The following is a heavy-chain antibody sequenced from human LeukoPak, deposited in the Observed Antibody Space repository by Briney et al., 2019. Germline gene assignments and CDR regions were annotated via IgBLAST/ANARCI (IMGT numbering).Heavy chain of an antibody. D-gene: IGHD3-22*01. CDR2: IIPIFGTA. Sequence: ASVKFSCKASGGTFSSYAISWVRQAPGQGLEWMGGIIPIFGTANYAQKFQGRVTITADESTSTAYMELSSLRSEDTAVYYCAKGYYYDSSGYFEPFDYWGQGTLVTVSS. CDR3: AKGYYYDSSGYFEPFDY. V-gene: IGHV1-69*13. CDR1: GGTFSSYA. J-gene: IGHJ4*02.